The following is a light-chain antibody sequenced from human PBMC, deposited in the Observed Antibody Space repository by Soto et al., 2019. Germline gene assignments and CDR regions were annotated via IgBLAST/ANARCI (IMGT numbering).Light chain of an antibody. CDR3: SSYAGSNNLFV. CDR2: EVT. Sequence: QSALTQPPSASKSPGQSVTISCTGTSSDVATYNYVSWYQQHPGKAPKLIIYEVTKRPSGVPDRFSGSKSGNTASLTVSGLQAEDEADYYCSSYAGSNNLFVFGTGTKLTVL. CDR1: SSDVATYNY. J-gene: IGLJ1*01. V-gene: IGLV2-8*02.